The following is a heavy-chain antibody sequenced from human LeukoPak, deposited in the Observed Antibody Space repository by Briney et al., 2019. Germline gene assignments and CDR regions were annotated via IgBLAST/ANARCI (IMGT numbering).Heavy chain of an antibody. V-gene: IGHV3-23*01. CDR3: AKVSHYYDSSGYYDAFDI. J-gene: IGHJ3*02. D-gene: IGHD3-22*01. CDR2: ISGSGGST. Sequence: GGSLRLSCAASGFTFSSYAMSWVRQAPGKGLEWVSAISGSGGSTYYADSVKGRFTISRDNSKNTLYLQMNSLRAEDTAVYYCAKVSHYYDSSGYYDAFDICGQGTMVTVSS. CDR1: GFTFSSYA.